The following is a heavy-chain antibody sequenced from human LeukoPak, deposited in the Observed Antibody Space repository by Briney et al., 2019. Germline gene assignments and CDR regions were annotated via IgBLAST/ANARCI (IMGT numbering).Heavy chain of an antibody. CDR2: ISYDGSNK. CDR1: GFTFSSYA. Sequence: GGSLRLSCAASGFTFSSYAMHWVRQAPGKGLEWVAVISYDGSNKYYADSVKGRFTISRDNSKNTLYLQMNSLRAEDTAVYYCAKVYYDFWSGERGPFQHWGQGTLVTVSS. V-gene: IGHV3-30-3*01. D-gene: IGHD3-3*01. J-gene: IGHJ1*01. CDR3: AKVYYDFWSGERGPFQH.